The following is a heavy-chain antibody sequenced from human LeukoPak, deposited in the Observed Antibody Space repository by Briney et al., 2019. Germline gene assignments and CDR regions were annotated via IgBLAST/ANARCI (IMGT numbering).Heavy chain of an antibody. CDR3: ARGRDYDSSGYSPDDAFDI. D-gene: IGHD3-22*01. CDR1: GFTFSSYD. Sequence: GGSLRLPCAASGFTFSSYDMHWVRQATGKGLEWVSAIGTAGDTYYPGSVRGRFTISRENAKNSLYLQMNSLRAGDTAVYYCARGRDYDSSGYSPDDAFDIWGQGTMVTVSS. J-gene: IGHJ3*02. V-gene: IGHV3-13*01. CDR2: IGTAGDT.